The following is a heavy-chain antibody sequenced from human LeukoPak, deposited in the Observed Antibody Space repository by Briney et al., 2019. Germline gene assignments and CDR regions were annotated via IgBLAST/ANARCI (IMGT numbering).Heavy chain of an antibody. Sequence: GRSLRLSCAASGFIFTSYGMHWVRQAPGKGLEWVAVMSYDGSNINYVDSVRGRFTISRDTSKSTLYLQMDSLRAEDTAVYYCARSPHNFLYDRSGYHPLDTFDMWGQGTMVTVSS. D-gene: IGHD3-22*01. CDR3: ARSPHNFLYDRSGYHPLDTFDM. CDR1: GFIFTSYG. V-gene: IGHV3-30*03. CDR2: MSYDGSNI. J-gene: IGHJ3*02.